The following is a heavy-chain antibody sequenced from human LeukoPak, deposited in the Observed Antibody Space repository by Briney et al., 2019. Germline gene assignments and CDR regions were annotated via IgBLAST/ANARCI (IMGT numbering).Heavy chain of an antibody. Sequence: EPSETLSLTCTVSGGSITSYYWSWIRQPPGKGLEWIGEINHSGSTNYNPSLKSRVTISVDTSKSQFSLKLTSVTAADTAVYYCAGDADTINWFFFWGQGTLVTVSS. J-gene: IGHJ5*01. CDR3: AGDADTINWFFF. V-gene: IGHV4-34*01. D-gene: IGHD2-2*01. CDR1: GGSITSYY. CDR2: INHSGST.